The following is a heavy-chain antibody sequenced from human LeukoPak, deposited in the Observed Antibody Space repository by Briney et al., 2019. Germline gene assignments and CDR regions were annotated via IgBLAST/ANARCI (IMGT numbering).Heavy chain of an antibody. CDR3: ASGVPAARGAFDY. V-gene: IGHV4-59*06. CDR2: IYYSGST. J-gene: IGHJ4*02. CDR1: GGSISSHY. D-gene: IGHD2-2*01. Sequence: PSETLSLTCTVSGGSISSHYWSWIRQPPAKGLEWIGYIYYSGSTYYNPSLKSRVTISVDTSKNQFSLKLSSVTAADTAVYYCASGVPAARGAFDYWGQGPLVTVSA.